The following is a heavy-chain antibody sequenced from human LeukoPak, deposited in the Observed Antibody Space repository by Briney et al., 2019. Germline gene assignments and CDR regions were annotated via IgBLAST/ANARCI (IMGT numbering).Heavy chain of an antibody. CDR2: ISYDGSNK. CDR3: AKAPPGGYCSSTSCYTWYFDL. D-gene: IGHD2-2*02. Sequence: PGGSLRLSCAASGFTFSSYGMHWVRQAPGKGLEWVAVISYDGSNKYYADSVKGRFTISRDNSKNTLYLQMNSLRAEDTAVYYCAKAPPGGYCSSTSCYTWYFDLWGRGTLVTVSS. CDR1: GFTFSSYG. V-gene: IGHV3-30*18. J-gene: IGHJ2*01.